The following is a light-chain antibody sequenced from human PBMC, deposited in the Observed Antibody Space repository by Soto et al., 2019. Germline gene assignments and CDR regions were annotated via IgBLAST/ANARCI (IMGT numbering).Light chain of an antibody. CDR3: QQSYSSPPT. J-gene: IGKJ1*01. Sequence: DIKMTQSQSSLSASVEERVIITCRASQIISNPLYWYQQKPGKAPKLLIFAASSLQIAVPSRFSGSRSGPDFTLTISSLQPEDFATYYCQQSYSSPPTVGQGTKVDTK. CDR2: AAS. V-gene: IGKV1-39*01. CDR1: QIISNP.